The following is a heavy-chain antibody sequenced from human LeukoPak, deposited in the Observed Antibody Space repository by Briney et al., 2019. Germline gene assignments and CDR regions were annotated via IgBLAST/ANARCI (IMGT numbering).Heavy chain of an antibody. V-gene: IGHV3-23*01. Sequence: PGGSLRLSCAASGFTFSNYAVSWVRQAPGKGLEWVSAISGSGGSTYYADSVKGRFTISRDNSKNTLYLQMNSLRAEDTAVYYCAKGLGIVVVPAALNAFDIWGQGTMVTVSS. CDR2: ISGSGGST. J-gene: IGHJ3*02. D-gene: IGHD2-2*01. CDR3: AKGLGIVVVPAALNAFDI. CDR1: GFTFSNYA.